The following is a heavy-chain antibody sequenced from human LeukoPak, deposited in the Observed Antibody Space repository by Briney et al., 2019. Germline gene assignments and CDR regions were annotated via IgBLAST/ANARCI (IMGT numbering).Heavy chain of an antibody. J-gene: IGHJ6*03. CDR3: ARSVLNSSGWSWDYYYYYMDV. D-gene: IGHD6-19*01. Sequence: ASVKVSCKASGYTFTSYGISWVRQAPGQGLEWMGWISAYNGNTNYAQKLQGRVTMTTDTSTSTAYMELRSLRSDDTAVYYCARSVLNSSGWSWDYYYYYMDVWGKGTTVAVSS. CDR2: ISAYNGNT. CDR1: GYTFTSYG. V-gene: IGHV1-18*01.